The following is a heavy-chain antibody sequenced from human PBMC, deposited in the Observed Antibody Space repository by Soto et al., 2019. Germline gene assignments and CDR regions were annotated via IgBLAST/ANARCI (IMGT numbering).Heavy chain of an antibody. CDR2: LSGSGGTT. Sequence: EVQLLESGGGLVQPGGSLRLSCSTSGFTFSTYAMNWVRQAPGKGLEWVSALSGSGGTTYYADSVRGRFTISRDNSKNPLFLQMNSLRAEDTALYYCAKQRAGYGSGSDTYYFDVWGQGTPVTVS. J-gene: IGHJ4*02. CDR3: AKQRAGYGSGSDTYYFDV. V-gene: IGHV3-23*01. CDR1: GFTFSTYA. D-gene: IGHD3-10*01.